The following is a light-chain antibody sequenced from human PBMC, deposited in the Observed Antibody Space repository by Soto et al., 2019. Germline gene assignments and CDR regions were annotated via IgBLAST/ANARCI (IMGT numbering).Light chain of an antibody. Sequence: EIVLTQSPATLSLSPGERATLSCRASQSISSSLAWYQQKPGQAPRLLIYDASTRATGFPARFSGSGSGTEFTLTISSLQSEDFAVYYCQQYNNWPRITFGQGTRLEIK. CDR3: QQYNNWPRIT. CDR1: QSISSS. CDR2: DAS. J-gene: IGKJ5*01. V-gene: IGKV3D-15*01.